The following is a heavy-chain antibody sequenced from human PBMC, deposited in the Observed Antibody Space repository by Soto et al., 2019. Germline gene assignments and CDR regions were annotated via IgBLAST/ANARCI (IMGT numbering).Heavy chain of an antibody. J-gene: IGHJ3*01. Sequence: SETLSLTCTVSGGSISSSSYYWGWIRQPPGKGLEWIGSIYYSGSTYYNPSLKSRVTISVDTSKNQFSLKLSSVTAADTAVYYCVRLTAGYSSRSEGWGHGTMVTVSS. V-gene: IGHV4-39*01. CDR2: IYYSGST. CDR3: VRLTAGYSSRSEG. D-gene: IGHD6-19*01. CDR1: GGSISSSSYY.